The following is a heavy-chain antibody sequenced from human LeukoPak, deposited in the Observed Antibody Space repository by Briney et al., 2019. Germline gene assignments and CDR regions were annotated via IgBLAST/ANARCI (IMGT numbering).Heavy chain of an antibody. V-gene: IGHV4-61*02. Sequence: SETLSLTCTVSGGSISSGSYYWSWIRQPAGKGLEWIGRIYTSGSTNYNPSLKSRVTISVDTSKNQFSLKLSSVTAADTAVYYCARAKRDGPRILHGYTSSYGMDVWGQGTTVTVSS. CDR1: GGSISSGSYY. D-gene: IGHD2/OR15-2a*01. CDR3: ARAKRDGPRILHGYTSSYGMDV. J-gene: IGHJ6*02. CDR2: IYTSGST.